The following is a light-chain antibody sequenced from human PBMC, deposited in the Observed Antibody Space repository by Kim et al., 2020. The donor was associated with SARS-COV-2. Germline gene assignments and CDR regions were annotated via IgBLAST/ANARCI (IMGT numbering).Light chain of an antibody. CDR1: QSISNY. CDR2: AAV. Sequence: ASARDRVTITCRASQSISNYLNWYQQKPGKAPKLLIYAAVSLQSGVPSRFIGSGSGTDFTLTISSLQPEDFATYYCQQSYSTPPYTFGQGTKLEI. CDR3: QQSYSTPPYT. V-gene: IGKV1-39*01. J-gene: IGKJ2*01.